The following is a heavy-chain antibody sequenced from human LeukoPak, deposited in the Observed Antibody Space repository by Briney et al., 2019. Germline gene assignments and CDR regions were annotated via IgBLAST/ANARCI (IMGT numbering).Heavy chain of an antibody. CDR1: GGTFSSYA. Sequence: ASVKVSCKASGGTFSSYAISWVRQAPGQGLEWMGWINAGNGNTKYSQKFQGRVTITRDTSASTAYMELSSLRSEDTAVYYCARDLNDFWSGYYWSPRYYYGMDVWGQGTTVTVSS. D-gene: IGHD3-3*01. J-gene: IGHJ6*02. V-gene: IGHV1-3*01. CDR2: INAGNGNT. CDR3: ARDLNDFWSGYYWSPRYYYGMDV.